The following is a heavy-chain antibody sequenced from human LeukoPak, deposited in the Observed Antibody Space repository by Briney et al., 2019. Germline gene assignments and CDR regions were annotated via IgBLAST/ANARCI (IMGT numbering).Heavy chain of an antibody. CDR2: IYYSGST. D-gene: IGHD5-18*01. Sequence: SETLSLTCTVSGASISSHYWSWIRQPPGKGLEWIGYIYYSGSTNYNPSLESRVTISVDTSKTQFSLKLSSVTAADTAVYYCARSGYKYGADALDIWGQGTMVTVSS. J-gene: IGHJ3*02. CDR1: GASISSHY. CDR3: ARSGYKYGADALDI. V-gene: IGHV4-59*11.